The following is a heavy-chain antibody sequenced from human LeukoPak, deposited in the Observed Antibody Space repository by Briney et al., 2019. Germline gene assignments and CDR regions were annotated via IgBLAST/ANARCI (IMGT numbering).Heavy chain of an antibody. J-gene: IGHJ2*01. V-gene: IGHV4-39*01. CDR1: GGSISSSSYY. D-gene: IGHD3-10*01. Sequence: SETLSLTCTVSGGSISSSSYYWGWIRQPPGKGLEWIGSIYYSGSTYYNPSLKSRVTISVDTSKNQFSLKLSSVTAADTAVYYCARRSYYGPGSTTYWYFDLWGRGTLVTVSS. CDR3: ARRSYYGPGSTTYWYFDL. CDR2: IYYSGST.